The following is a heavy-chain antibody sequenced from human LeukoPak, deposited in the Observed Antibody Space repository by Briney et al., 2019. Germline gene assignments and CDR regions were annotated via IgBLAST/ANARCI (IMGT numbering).Heavy chain of an antibody. D-gene: IGHD3-22*01. V-gene: IGHV4-61*02. J-gene: IGHJ4*02. CDR3: ARNPSTHYYDSSGYYFN. CDR2: IYTSGST. Sequence: PSQTLSLTCTVPGGSISSGSYYWSWIRQPAGKGLEWIGRIYTSGSTNYNPSLKSRVTISVDTSKNQFSLKLSSVTAADTAVYYCARNPSTHYYDSSGYYFNWGQGTLVTVSS. CDR1: GGSISSGSYY.